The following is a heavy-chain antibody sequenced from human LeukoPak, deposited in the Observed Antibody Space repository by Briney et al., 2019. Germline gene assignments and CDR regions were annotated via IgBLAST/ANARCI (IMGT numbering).Heavy chain of an antibody. Sequence: PGGSLRLSCAASAFTFSSYAMAWVRQAPGKGLEWVSTLSGTGGNTYYADSVRGRFTISRDNSKNTLYLQMNSLRAEDTAVYYCANAWALTYLGGVDSWGQGTLVTVSS. D-gene: IGHD2-21*02. CDR2: LSGTGGNT. J-gene: IGHJ4*02. CDR1: AFTFSSYA. V-gene: IGHV3-23*01. CDR3: ANAWALTYLGGVDS.